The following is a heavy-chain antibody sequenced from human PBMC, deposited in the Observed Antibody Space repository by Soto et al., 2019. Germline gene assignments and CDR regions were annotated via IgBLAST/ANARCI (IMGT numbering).Heavy chain of an antibody. CDR3: VRDIRNYYDSSGYYYPSDY. V-gene: IGHV5-51*01. Sequence: GESLKISCKGSGYSFTSYWIGWVRQMPGKGLEWMGIIYPGDSDTRYSPSFQGQVTISADKSISTAYLQWSSLKASDTAMYYCVRDIRNYYDSSGYYYPSDYWGQGTLVTVSS. J-gene: IGHJ4*02. D-gene: IGHD3-22*01. CDR2: IYPGDSDT. CDR1: GYSFTSYW.